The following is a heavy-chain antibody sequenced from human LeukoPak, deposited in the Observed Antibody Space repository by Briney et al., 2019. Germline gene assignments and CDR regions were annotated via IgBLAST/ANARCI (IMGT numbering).Heavy chain of an antibody. J-gene: IGHJ4*02. Sequence: SETLSLTCTVSGGSISGYFWSWIRQPAGKGLEWIGRIYTSGSTKYNPSLKSRVTVSVDTSKNQFSLKLSSVTAADTAVYYCARHLVSGSYYFDNWGQGTLVTVSS. D-gene: IGHD1-26*01. CDR3: ARHLVSGSYYFDN. V-gene: IGHV4-4*07. CDR2: IYTSGST. CDR1: GGSISGYF.